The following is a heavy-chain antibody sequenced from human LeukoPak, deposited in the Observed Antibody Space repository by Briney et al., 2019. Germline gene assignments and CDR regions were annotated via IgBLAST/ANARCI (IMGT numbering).Heavy chain of an antibody. Sequence: GGSVRLSCAASGFTFSSYSMNWVRQAPGKGLEWVSYISSISGTINYADSVKGRFTISGDNARNSLFLQMNSLRAEDTAVYYCARDHNYAFDYWGQGTLVTVPS. CDR2: ISSISGTI. V-gene: IGHV3-48*01. J-gene: IGHJ4*02. CDR1: GFTFSSYS. D-gene: IGHD5-18*01. CDR3: ARDHNYAFDY.